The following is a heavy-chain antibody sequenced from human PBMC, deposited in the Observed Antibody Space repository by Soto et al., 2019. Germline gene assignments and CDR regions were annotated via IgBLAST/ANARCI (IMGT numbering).Heavy chain of an antibody. CDR3: ARMRIYCSGGSCYSPAFDI. CDR2: IYYSGST. CDR1: GGSISSYY. D-gene: IGHD2-15*01. V-gene: IGHV4-59*01. J-gene: IGHJ3*02. Sequence: SETLSLTCTVSGGSISSYYWSWIRQPPGKGLEWIGYIYYSGSTNYNPSLKSRVTISVDTSKNQFALKLSSVTAADTAVYYCARMRIYCSGGSCYSPAFDIWGQGTMVTGSS.